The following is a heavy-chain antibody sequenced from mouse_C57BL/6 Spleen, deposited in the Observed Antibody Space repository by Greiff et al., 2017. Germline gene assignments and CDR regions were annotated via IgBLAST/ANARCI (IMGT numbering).Heavy chain of an antibody. Sequence: VQLQQSGAELARPGASVKMSCKASGYTFTSYTMHWVKQRPGQGLEWIGYINPSSGYTKYNQKFKDKATLTADKSSSTAYMQLSSLTSEDSAVYYCARVFSNYEGGYYFDYWGQGTTRTVSS. CDR3: ARVFSNYEGGYYFDY. V-gene: IGHV1-4*01. CDR1: GYTFTSYT. J-gene: IGHJ2*01. CDR2: INPSSGYT. D-gene: IGHD2-5*01.